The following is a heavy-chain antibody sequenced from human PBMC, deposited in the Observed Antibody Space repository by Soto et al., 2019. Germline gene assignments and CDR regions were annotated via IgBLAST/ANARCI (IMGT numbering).Heavy chain of an antibody. CDR3: ARVGLRYFDY. CDR2: IIPIFGTA. D-gene: IGHD5-12*01. J-gene: IGHJ4*02. Sequence: AASVKVSCKASGGTFSSYAISWVRQAPGQGLEWMGGIIPIFGTANYAQKFQGRVTITADESTSTAYMELSSLRSEDTAVYYCARVGLRYFDYWGQGTLVTVSS. V-gene: IGHV1-69*13. CDR1: GGTFSSYA.